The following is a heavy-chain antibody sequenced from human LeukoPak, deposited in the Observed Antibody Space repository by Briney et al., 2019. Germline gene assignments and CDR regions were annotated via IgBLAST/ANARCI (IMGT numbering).Heavy chain of an antibody. Sequence: GGSLRLSCAASGFTFDDYAMHWLRQAPGKGLEWVSGICWNSGSIGYADSVKGRFTISRDNAKNSLYLQMNSLRAEDTALYYCAKGRDKYQLLSKNWFDPWGQGTLVTVSS. CDR2: ICWNSGSI. D-gene: IGHD2-2*01. V-gene: IGHV3-9*01. CDR3: AKGRDKYQLLSKNWFDP. CDR1: GFTFDDYA. J-gene: IGHJ5*02.